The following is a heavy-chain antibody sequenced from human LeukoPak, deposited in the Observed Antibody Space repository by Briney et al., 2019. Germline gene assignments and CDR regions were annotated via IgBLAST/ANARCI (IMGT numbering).Heavy chain of an antibody. CDR1: GGSFSGYY. D-gene: IGHD2-2*01. CDR3: ARRKRSGCSSTSCLLNWFDP. CDR2: INHSGST. J-gene: IGHJ5*02. V-gene: IGHV4-34*01. Sequence: SGTLSLTCAVYGGSFSGYYWSWIRQPPGKGLEWIGEINHSGSTNYNPSLKSRVTISVDTSKNQFSLKLSSVTAADTAVYYCARRKRSGCSSTSCLLNWFDPWGQGTLVTVSS.